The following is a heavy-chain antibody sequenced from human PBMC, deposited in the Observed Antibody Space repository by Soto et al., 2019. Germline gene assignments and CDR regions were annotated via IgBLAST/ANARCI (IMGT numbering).Heavy chain of an antibody. CDR1: GGSISSHY. D-gene: IGHD1-26*01. J-gene: IGHJ6*02. Sequence: QVQLQESGPGLVRPSETLSLTCTVSGGSISSHYWSWVRQAPGKGLEWIGHIYYRGSTNYNPSLMSRSTISVDASKSQFSLKLNSVTTADTAVYYCARDGREASGMDVWGQGTKVTVSS. CDR2: IYYRGST. CDR3: ARDGREASGMDV. V-gene: IGHV4-59*11.